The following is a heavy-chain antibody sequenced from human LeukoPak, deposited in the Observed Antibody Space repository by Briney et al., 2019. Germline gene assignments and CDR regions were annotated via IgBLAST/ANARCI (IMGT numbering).Heavy chain of an antibody. CDR3: ARGYYYGSGSWHYYYGMDV. J-gene: IGHJ6*02. Sequence: GESLKISCKGSGYSFTSYWIGWVRQMPGKGLEWMGIIYPGDSDTRYSPSFQGQVTTSADKSISTAYLQWSSLKASDTAMYYCARGYYYGSGSWHYYYGMDVWGQGTTVTVSS. V-gene: IGHV5-51*01. D-gene: IGHD3-10*01. CDR2: IYPGDSDT. CDR1: GYSFTSYW.